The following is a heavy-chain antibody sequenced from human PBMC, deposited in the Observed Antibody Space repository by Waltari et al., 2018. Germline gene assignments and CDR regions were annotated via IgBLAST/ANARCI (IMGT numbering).Heavy chain of an antibody. CDR1: GGSIRSSTYY. CDR3: ARHGRVVEVVVVVAATLIDY. Sequence: QLQLQESGPGLVKPSETLSLTCTVSGGSIRSSTYYWGWIRQAPGKGLEWIGSIYESGSIYYNPSLNSRVSLSVDTSKNQFSLQLSSVTAADTAVYYCARHGRVVEVVVVVAATLIDYWGQGTLVTVSS. D-gene: IGHD2-15*01. V-gene: IGHV4-39*01. J-gene: IGHJ4*02. CDR2: IYESGSI.